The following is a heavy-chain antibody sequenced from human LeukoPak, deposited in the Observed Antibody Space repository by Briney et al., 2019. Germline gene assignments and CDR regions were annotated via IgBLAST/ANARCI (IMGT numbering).Heavy chain of an antibody. Sequence: GGSLRLSCAASGFTFSSYSMNWVRQAPGKGLEWVSCISSSSSYIYYADSVKGRFTISRDNAKNSLYLQMNSLRAEDTAVYYCARSYYYGSGSYFALDYWGQGTLVTVSS. D-gene: IGHD3-10*01. CDR3: ARSYYYGSGSYFALDY. J-gene: IGHJ4*02. CDR1: GFTFSSYS. CDR2: ISSSSSYI. V-gene: IGHV3-21*01.